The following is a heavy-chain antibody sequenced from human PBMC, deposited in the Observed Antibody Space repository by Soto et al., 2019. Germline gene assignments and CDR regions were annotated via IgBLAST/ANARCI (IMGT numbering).Heavy chain of an antibody. D-gene: IGHD6-13*01. Sequence: PVGSLRLSCLASGFTFSDYNMHWVRQSPGKGLEWVAIIWFDGSKKYYADPVQGRFSISRDNSRDTLSLQMSGLRVEDTGVYFCARDLYSTYPSDAFNVWGRGTSVIVSS. J-gene: IGHJ3*01. CDR3: ARDLYSTYPSDAFNV. CDR1: GFTFSDYN. CDR2: IWFDGSKK. V-gene: IGHV3-33*01.